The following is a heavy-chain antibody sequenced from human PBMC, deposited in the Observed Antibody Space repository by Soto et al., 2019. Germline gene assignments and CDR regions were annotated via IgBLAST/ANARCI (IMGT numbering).Heavy chain of an antibody. J-gene: IGHJ6*04. Sequence: GGSLRLSCAASGFTFSSYSMNWVRQAPGKGLEWVSYISSSSSTIYYADSVKGRFTISRDNAKNSLYLQMNSLRAEDTTVYYCARDYVGAYCSSTSCYSDYYYGMYVWGKGTTVPVSA. D-gene: IGHD2-2*01. V-gene: IGHV3-48*01. CDR2: ISSSSSTI. CDR1: GFTFSSYS. CDR3: ARDYVGAYCSSTSCYSDYYYGMYV.